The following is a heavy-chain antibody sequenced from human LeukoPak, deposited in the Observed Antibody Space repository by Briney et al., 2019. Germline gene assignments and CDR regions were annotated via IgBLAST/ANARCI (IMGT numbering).Heavy chain of an antibody. CDR3: ARGADGVSSNSRGWFDP. CDR2: ISTSSSYI. J-gene: IGHJ5*02. Sequence: GGSLRLSCAASGFTFYRYSMNWVRQAPGKGLEWVSSISTSSSYIYYADSVRGRFTISRDNAKNSLYLQMNSLRAEDTAVYSCARGADGVSSNSRGWFDPWGQGTLVTVSS. V-gene: IGHV3-21*01. CDR1: GFTFYRYS. D-gene: IGHD2-15*01.